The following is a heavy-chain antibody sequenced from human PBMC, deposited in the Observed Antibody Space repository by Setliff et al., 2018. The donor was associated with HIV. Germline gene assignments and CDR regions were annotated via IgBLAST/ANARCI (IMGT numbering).Heavy chain of an antibody. Sequence: GASVKVSCKASGYTLSRYGITWVRQAPGQGLEWMGWISASNGNTNYAQKFQGRVTMTTDTSTSTAYMELRSLRSDDTAVYYCARAGAEVTSHFDWWGQGTLVTVSS. CDR3: ARAGAEVTSHFDW. D-gene: IGHD2-21*02. V-gene: IGHV1-18*01. CDR1: GYTLSRYG. J-gene: IGHJ4*02. CDR2: ISASNGNT.